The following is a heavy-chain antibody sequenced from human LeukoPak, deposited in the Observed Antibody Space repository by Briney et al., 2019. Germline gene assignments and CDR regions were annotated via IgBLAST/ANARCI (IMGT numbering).Heavy chain of an antibody. D-gene: IGHD2-21*02. CDR1: GFTFSSNA. Sequence: GGSLSLSCAASGFTFSSNAMSWVRQAQGKGLEWVSAISGSGGSTYYADSVKGRFTISRDNSKNTLYLQMNSLRAEDTAVYYCAKGRVTLFDYWGQGTLVTVSS. CDR2: ISGSGGST. J-gene: IGHJ4*02. CDR3: AKGRVTLFDY. V-gene: IGHV3-23*01.